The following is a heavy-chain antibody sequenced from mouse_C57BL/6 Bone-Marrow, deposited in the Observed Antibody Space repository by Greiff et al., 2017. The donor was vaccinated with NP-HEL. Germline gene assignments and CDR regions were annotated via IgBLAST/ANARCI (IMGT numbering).Heavy chain of an antibody. CDR3: ARYYGSSYWYFDV. CDR2: ISYSGST. Sequence: EVKLEESGPGLAKPSQTLSLTCSVTGYSITSDYWNWIRKFPGNKLEYMGYISYSGSTYYNPSLKSRISITRDTSKNQYYLQLNSVTTEDTATYYCARYYGSSYWYFDVWGTGTTVTVSS. CDR1: GYSITSDY. D-gene: IGHD1-1*01. V-gene: IGHV3-8*01. J-gene: IGHJ1*03.